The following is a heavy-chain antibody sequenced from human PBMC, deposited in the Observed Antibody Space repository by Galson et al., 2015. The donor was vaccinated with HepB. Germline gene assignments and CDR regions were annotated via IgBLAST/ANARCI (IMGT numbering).Heavy chain of an antibody. CDR1: GFTFSSYT. J-gene: IGHJ4*02. V-gene: IGHV3-21*05. CDR3: ARESHCGGYICYFDY. Sequence: SLRLSCAASGFTFSSYTMNWVRQAPGKGLESVSYISSGSSYIYYADSVKGRFTISRDNTKNSVSLQMNSLRAEDTAVYYCARESHCGGYICYFDYWGQGTLVTVSS. D-gene: IGHD2-21*01. CDR2: ISSGSSYI.